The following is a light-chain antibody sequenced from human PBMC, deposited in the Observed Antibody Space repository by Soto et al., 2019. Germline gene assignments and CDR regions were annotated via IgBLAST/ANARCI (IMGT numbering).Light chain of an antibody. CDR2: DAT. J-gene: IGKJ1*01. CDR1: QSISSW. Sequence: DIQMTQSPSTLSASVGDRVTITCRASQSISSWLAWYQQKPGKAPNLLIYDATSLKSGVPSRFSGSGSGTEFTLTISSLQPDDFATYFCKQYSNYSPRTFGQGTRVEI. V-gene: IGKV1-5*01. CDR3: KQYSNYSPRT.